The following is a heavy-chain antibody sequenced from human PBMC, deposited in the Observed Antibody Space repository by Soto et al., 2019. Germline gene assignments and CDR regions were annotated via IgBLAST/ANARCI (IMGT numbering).Heavy chain of an antibody. J-gene: IGHJ4*02. Sequence: SETLSLTCAVYGGSFSGYYWSWIRQPPGKGLEWIGEINHSGSTNYNPSLKSRVTISVDTSKNQFSLKLSSVTAADTAVYYCARVGDCSSTSCYSPHFDYWGQGTLVTVSS. CDR1: GGSFSGYY. CDR2: INHSGST. CDR3: ARVGDCSSTSCYSPHFDY. D-gene: IGHD2-2*01. V-gene: IGHV4-34*01.